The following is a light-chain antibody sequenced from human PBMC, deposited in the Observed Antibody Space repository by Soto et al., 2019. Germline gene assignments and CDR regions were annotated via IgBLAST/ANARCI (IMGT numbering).Light chain of an antibody. Sequence: RGQSVAISCTGTSSDVGGYSYVSWYQQHPGKAPKLMIYEVNKRPSGVPDRFSGSKSGNTASLTVSGLQAEDEADYYCSSYAGSSNVFGTGTKVTVL. J-gene: IGLJ1*01. CDR3: SSYAGSSNV. V-gene: IGLV2-8*01. CDR1: SSDVGGYSY. CDR2: EVN.